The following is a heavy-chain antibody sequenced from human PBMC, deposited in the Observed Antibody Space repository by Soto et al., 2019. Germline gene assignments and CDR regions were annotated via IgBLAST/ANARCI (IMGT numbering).Heavy chain of an antibody. CDR2: INPSGGST. D-gene: IGHD3-22*01. Sequence: ASVKVSCKASGYTFTSHYIHWVRRAPGQGLEWMGIINPSGGSTTYAQKFQGRVTMTRDTSTSTVYMELSSLRSEDTAVYYCARYYDRSGFGYYGMDFWGQGTTVTVSS. J-gene: IGHJ6*02. CDR1: GYTFTSHY. CDR3: ARYYDRSGFGYYGMDF. V-gene: IGHV1-46*01.